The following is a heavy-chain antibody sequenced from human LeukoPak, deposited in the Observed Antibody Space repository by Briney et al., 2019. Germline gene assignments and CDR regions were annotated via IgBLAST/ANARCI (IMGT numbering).Heavy chain of an antibody. CDR1: GFSLSGYW. V-gene: IGHV3-74*01. J-gene: IGHJ2*01. D-gene: IGHD3-10*01. Sequence: GGSLRLSCAASGFSLSGYWMHWVRQAPGKGLVWVSRISPEGSGTTYADSVKGRFTISRDNAKNTLYLQMNSLRDEDAAVYYCARDPGYGSDWYFDLWGRGTLVTVSS. CDR3: ARDPGYGSDWYFDL. CDR2: ISPEGSGT.